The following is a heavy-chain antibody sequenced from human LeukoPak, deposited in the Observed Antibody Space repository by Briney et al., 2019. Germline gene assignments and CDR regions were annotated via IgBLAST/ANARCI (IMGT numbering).Heavy chain of an antibody. CDR2: ISYDGSNK. J-gene: IGHJ4*02. D-gene: IGHD1-26*01. CDR3: ARNLVGANSGGDY. V-gene: IGHV3-30-3*01. Sequence: GGSLRLSCAASGFTFSSYAMHWVRQAPGKGLEWVAVISYDGSNKYYADFVKGRFTISRDNSKNTLYLQMNSLRAEDTAVYYCARNLVGANSGGDYWGQGTLVTVSS. CDR1: GFTFSSYA.